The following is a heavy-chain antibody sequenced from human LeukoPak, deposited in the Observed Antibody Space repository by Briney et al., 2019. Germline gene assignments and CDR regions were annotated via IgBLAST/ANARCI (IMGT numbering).Heavy chain of an antibody. Sequence: GRSLRLSCAASGFTFSSYAMHWVRQAPGKGLEWVAVISYDGSNKYYADSVKGRFTISRDNSKNTLYLQMNSLRAEDTAVYYCAPTPTAYSYAYKGWGEGTLVTVSS. CDR3: APTPTAYSYAYKG. CDR1: GFTFSSYA. D-gene: IGHD5-18*01. CDR2: ISYDGSNK. J-gene: IGHJ4*02. V-gene: IGHV3-30*04.